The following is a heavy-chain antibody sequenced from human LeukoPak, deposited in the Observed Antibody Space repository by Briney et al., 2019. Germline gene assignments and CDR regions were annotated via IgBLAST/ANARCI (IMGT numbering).Heavy chain of an antibody. V-gene: IGHV3-53*05. J-gene: IGHJ4*02. D-gene: IGHD3-10*01. Sequence: GGSLRLSCAASGFIFSNNYMNLVRQAAGKALEWVSVIYIGDSAHYADSVKGRFTISRDDAKNTLYLQMNRLRVEDTAVYYCARSTTFYHGSGSNSASLDYWGQGTLVTVSS. CDR2: IYIGDSA. CDR1: GFIFSNNY. CDR3: ARSTTFYHGSGSNSASLDY.